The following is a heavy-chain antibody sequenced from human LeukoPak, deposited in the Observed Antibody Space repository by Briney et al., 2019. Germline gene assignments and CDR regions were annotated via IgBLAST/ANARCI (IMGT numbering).Heavy chain of an antibody. CDR3: ASDRAYYDILTGYYSDY. CDR2: IYYSGST. D-gene: IGHD3-9*01. Sequence: SQTLSLTCTVSGGSISSGGYYWSWIRQHPGKGLEWIGYIYYSGSTYYNPSLKSRVTISVDTSKNQFSLKLSSVTAADTAVYYCASDRAYYDILTGYYSDYWGQGTLVTVSS. J-gene: IGHJ4*02. CDR1: GGSISSGGYY. V-gene: IGHV4-31*03.